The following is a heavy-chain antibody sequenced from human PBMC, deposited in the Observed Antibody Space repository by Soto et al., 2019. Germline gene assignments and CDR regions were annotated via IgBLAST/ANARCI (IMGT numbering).Heavy chain of an antibody. D-gene: IGHD4-17*01. CDR2: ISWNSGSI. CDR1: GFTFEDYA. V-gene: IGHV3-9*01. CDR3: VKDRTVTTRGGFDF. J-gene: IGHJ4*02. Sequence: VQLVESGGGLAQPGRSLRLSCAASGFTFEDYAMHWVRQAPGKGLEWVSGISWNSGSIGYADSVKGRFTISRDHAKSSLYLQMNSLRAEDTALYYCVKDRTVTTRGGFDFWGQGTLVTVSS.